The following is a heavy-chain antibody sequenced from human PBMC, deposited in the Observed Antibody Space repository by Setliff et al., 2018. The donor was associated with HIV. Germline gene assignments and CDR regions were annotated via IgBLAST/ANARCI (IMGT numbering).Heavy chain of an antibody. CDR3: ARLKLSGVIDY. CDR1: GGSFTDIGGSFTDYY. Sequence: PSETLSLTCAVFGGSFTDIGGSFTDYYWIWIRQPPGKGLEWIGEINHSGSAYYNPSLKSRVTISVDTSKNQLSLKLSSVTAADTAVYYCARLKLSGVIDYWGQGTLVTVSS. V-gene: IGHV4-34*01. D-gene: IGHD2-8*01. J-gene: IGHJ4*02. CDR2: INHSGSA.